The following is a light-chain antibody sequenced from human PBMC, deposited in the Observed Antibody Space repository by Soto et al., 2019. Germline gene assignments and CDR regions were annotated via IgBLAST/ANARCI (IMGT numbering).Light chain of an antibody. CDR3: QQYFNWPLTWT. Sequence: EIELTQSPATLSVSAGGTVTLSCRASQSIRTNVAWYQQISGQAPRLLVYGASTRASGVPARFSGSGSGIEFTLTISSLQSEDSAFYYCQQYFNWPLTWTFGPGTKVQIK. J-gene: IGKJ1*01. V-gene: IGKV3-15*01. CDR1: QSIRTN. CDR2: GAS.